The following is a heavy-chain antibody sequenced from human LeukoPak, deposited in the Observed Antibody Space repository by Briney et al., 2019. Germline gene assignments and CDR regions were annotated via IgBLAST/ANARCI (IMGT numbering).Heavy chain of an antibody. CDR2: INPSGGST. CDR1: GYTFTSYY. D-gene: IGHD3-3*01. J-gene: IGHJ4*02. V-gene: IGHV1-46*01. Sequence: ASVKVSCKASGYTFTSYYMHWVRQAPGQGLEWMGIINPSGGSTSYAQKFQGRVTMTSDTSISTAYMELSRLRSDDTAVYYCASLLWSGYYTGYWGQGTLVTVSS. CDR3: ASLLWSGYYTGY.